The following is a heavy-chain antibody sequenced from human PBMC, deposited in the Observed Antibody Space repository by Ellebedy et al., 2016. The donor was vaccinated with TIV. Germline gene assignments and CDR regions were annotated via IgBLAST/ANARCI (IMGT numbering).Heavy chain of an antibody. CDR1: GGSISSGDYY. CDR2: INHSGST. D-gene: IGHD3-9*01. V-gene: IGHV4-39*07. J-gene: IGHJ4*02. CDR3: ARISGLDVLRYFDWPPQYYFDY. Sequence: SETLSLTCTASGGSISSGDYYWSWIRQPPGKGLEWIGEINHSGSTNYNPSLKSRVTISVDTSKNQFSLKLSSVTAADTAVYYCARISGLDVLRYFDWPPQYYFDYWGQGTLVTVSS.